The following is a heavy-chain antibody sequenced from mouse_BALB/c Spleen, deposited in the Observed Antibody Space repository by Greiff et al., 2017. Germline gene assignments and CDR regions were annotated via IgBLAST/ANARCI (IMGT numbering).Heavy chain of an antibody. CDR3: ARRAYDYDEGWYFDV. Sequence: QVQLQQSGAELARPGASVKMSCKASGYTFTSYTMHWVKQRPGQGLEWIGYINPSSGYTNYNQKFKDKATLTADKSSSTAYMQLSSLTSEDSAVYYCARRAYDYDEGWYFDVWGAGTTVTVSS. J-gene: IGHJ1*01. D-gene: IGHD2-4*01. CDR1: GYTFTSYT. CDR2: INPSSGYT. V-gene: IGHV1-4*01.